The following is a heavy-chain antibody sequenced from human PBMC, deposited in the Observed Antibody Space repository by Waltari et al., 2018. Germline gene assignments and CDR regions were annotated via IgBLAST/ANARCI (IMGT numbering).Heavy chain of an antibody. V-gene: IGHV4-59*12. CDR3: ARGRGYYSGSYYFDY. D-gene: IGHD3-3*01. Sequence: QLQLQESGPGLVKPSETLSVTCAVSGGSISSSYWSWIRQAPGKGLEWIGYIYGSGISTNYNPSLKSRVTLSVETSKNQLSLKLSSVTAADTAVYYCARGRGYYSGSYYFDYWGQGVLVTVSS. J-gene: IGHJ4*02. CDR1: GGSISSSY. CDR2: IYGSGIST.